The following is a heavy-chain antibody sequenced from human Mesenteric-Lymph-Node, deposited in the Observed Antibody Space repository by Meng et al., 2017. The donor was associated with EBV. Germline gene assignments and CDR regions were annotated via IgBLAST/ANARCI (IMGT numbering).Heavy chain of an antibody. CDR3: ARREDSSGYYPPFNY. D-gene: IGHD3-22*01. CDR1: GGSISTTTHQ. J-gene: IGHJ4*02. V-gene: IGHV4-39*07. CDR2: IYFSGGT. Sequence: QLTMQEAGPGLSTPSETPSLTCKVSGGSISTTTHQWCWTRQPPGKGLEWIGEIYFSGGTKYNPSLKSRVTISVDTSKNQFSLNLSSVTAADTAVYYCARREDSSGYYPPFNYWSQGSLVTVSS.